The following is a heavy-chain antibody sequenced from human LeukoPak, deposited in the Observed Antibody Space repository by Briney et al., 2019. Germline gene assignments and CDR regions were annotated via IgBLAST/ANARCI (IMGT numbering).Heavy chain of an antibody. Sequence: GGSLRLSCAASGFTFSNHAMNWVRQAPGKGLEWVSIISGSGTVTYYADSVKGRFTISRDNSKNTLFLQMNSLRAEDTAIYYCARGGSSRFDYWGQGALVTVAS. V-gene: IGHV3-23*01. CDR3: ARGGSSRFDY. CDR1: GFTFSNHA. D-gene: IGHD6-13*01. J-gene: IGHJ4*02. CDR2: ISGSGTVT.